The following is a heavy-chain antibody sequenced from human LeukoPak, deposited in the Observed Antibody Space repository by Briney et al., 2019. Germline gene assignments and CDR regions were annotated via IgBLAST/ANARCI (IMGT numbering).Heavy chain of an antibody. V-gene: IGHV4-34*01. CDR2: INHSGST. J-gene: IGHJ5*02. CDR3: ARGGYSYGRGWFEP. D-gene: IGHD5-18*01. CDR1: GGSFSGYY. Sequence: SETLSLTCAVYGGSFSGYYWSWIRQPPGKGLEWIGEINHSGSTNYNPSLKSRVTISVDTSKNQFSLKLSSVTAADTAVYYCARGGYSYGRGWFEPWGQGTLVTVSS.